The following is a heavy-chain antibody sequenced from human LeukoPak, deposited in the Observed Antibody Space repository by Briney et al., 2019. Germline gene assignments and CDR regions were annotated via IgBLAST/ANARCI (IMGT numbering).Heavy chain of an antibody. J-gene: IGHJ4*02. D-gene: IGHD6-13*01. CDR3: ARWQQLVPNDY. V-gene: IGHV3-23*01. CDR2: ISGSGGST. CDR1: GFTFSSYA. Sequence: GGSLRLSCAASGFTFSSYAMSWVRQAPGKGLEWVSAISGSGGSTYYADPVKGRFTISRDNSKNTLYLQMNSLRAEDTAVYYCARWQQLVPNDYWGQGTLVTVSS.